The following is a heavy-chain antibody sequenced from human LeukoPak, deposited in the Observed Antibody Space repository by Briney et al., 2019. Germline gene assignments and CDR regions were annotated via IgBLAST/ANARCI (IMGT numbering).Heavy chain of an antibody. V-gene: IGHV3-23*01. Sequence: PGGSLRLSCAASGFTFSSYAMSWVRQAPGKGLEWVSAISGSGGSTYYADSVKGRFRMSRDNSNNTLYLQMNSLRAEDTAIYYCAKEVRGYSYVDYWGQGSLVTVSS. CDR3: AKEVRGYSYVDY. D-gene: IGHD5-18*01. CDR2: ISGSGGST. J-gene: IGHJ4*02. CDR1: GFTFSSYA.